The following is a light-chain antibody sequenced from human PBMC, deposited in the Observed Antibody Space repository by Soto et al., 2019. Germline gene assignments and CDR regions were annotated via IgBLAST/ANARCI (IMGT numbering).Light chain of an antibody. V-gene: IGKV3-15*01. Sequence: EIVMTQSPATLSVSPGERATLSCRASQNVLSNLAWYQQKPGQAPRLLIYGASTRATGIPARFSGSGSGTELTLTVSSLQSEDFAVYYCQQYNNWPITFGQGTRLEIK. J-gene: IGKJ5*01. CDR1: QNVLSN. CDR2: GAS. CDR3: QQYNNWPIT.